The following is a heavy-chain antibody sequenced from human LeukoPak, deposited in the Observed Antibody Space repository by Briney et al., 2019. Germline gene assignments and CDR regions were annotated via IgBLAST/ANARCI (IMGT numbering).Heavy chain of an antibody. CDR2: INPSGGST. CDR1: GYTFTTYY. J-gene: IGHJ4*02. V-gene: IGHV1-46*01. D-gene: IGHD3-9*01. Sequence: ASVKVSCKASGYTFTTYYVHWVRQAPGQGLEWMGIINPSGGSTTYAQKFRGRLTMTRDTSISTAYMELSRLRSDDTAVYYCASVYDILTGYYTYDYWGQGTLVTVSS. CDR3: ASVYDILTGYYTYDY.